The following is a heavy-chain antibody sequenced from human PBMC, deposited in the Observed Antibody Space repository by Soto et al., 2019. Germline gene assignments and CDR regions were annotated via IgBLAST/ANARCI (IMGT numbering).Heavy chain of an antibody. CDR3: GRGPPSTMIVFGFDY. V-gene: IGHV1-18*04. D-gene: IGHD3-22*01. CDR1: GYTFTSYG. CDR2: ISAYNGNT. J-gene: IGHJ4*02. Sequence: QVQLVQSGAEVKKPGASVKVSCKASGYTFTSYGISWVRQAPGQGLEWMGWISAYNGNTNYAQKLQGRVTMTTDTPTSTAYVGLRGLRSDAPAVYYCGRGPPSTMIVFGFDYWGQGPLVTVPS.